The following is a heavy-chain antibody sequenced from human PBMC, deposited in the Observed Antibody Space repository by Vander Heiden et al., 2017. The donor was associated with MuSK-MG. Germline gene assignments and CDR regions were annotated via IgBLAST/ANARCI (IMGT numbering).Heavy chain of an antibody. CDR1: GFTFSSYA. CDR3: ARVPSSSFQYFQH. J-gene: IGHJ1*01. Sequence: QVQLVESGGGVVQPGRSLRLSCAASGFTFSSYAMHWGRQAPGKGLEWVAVISYDGSNKYYAESVKGRFTISRDNSKNTLYLQMNSLRAEDTAVYYCARVPSSSFQYFQHWGQGTLVTVA. CDR2: ISYDGSNK. D-gene: IGHD6-13*01. V-gene: IGHV3-30-3*01.